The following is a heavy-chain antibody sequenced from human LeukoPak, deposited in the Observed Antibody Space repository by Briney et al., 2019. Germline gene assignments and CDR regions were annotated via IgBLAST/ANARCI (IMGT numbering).Heavy chain of an antibody. Sequence: GGSLRLSCAASGFIFDDYAMHWVRQAPGKGLERVSGISWNSIGIGYADSVKGRFTISRDNAKNSLYLQMNSLRSEDTALYYCANSRDGYNIDYWGQGTLVTVSS. CDR2: ISWNSIGI. V-gene: IGHV3-9*01. CDR3: ANSRDGYNIDY. CDR1: GFIFDDYA. J-gene: IGHJ4*02. D-gene: IGHD5-24*01.